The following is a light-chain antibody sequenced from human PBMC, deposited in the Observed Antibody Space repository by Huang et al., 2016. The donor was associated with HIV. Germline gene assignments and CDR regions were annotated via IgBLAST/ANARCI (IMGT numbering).Light chain of an antibody. Sequence: DIQMTQSPSTLSASVGDRVTITGRASQSISSWLAWYQQKPGKAPKLLIHKASSLESGVPSRLSGSGSWTEFTLTISSLQPYDFATYYCQQYNSYLRTFGGGTKVEIK. CDR3: QQYNSYLRT. V-gene: IGKV1-5*03. CDR2: KAS. CDR1: QSISSW. J-gene: IGKJ4*01.